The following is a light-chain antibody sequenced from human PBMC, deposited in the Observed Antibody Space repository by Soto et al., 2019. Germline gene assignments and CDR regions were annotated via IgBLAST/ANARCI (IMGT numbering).Light chain of an antibody. Sequence: SSELTQPPSLAVAPGQTGSIACGGNDIGTKSVHWYQQKPGQAPVVVVYDDSDRPLGIHERFSGYNSGNTATLTIRRVEAGDEAEYICQVWDSTSDNYLFGNGKKVTVL. V-gene: IGLV3-21*02. CDR2: DDS. CDR3: QVWDSTSDNYL. J-gene: IGLJ6*01. CDR1: DIGTKS.